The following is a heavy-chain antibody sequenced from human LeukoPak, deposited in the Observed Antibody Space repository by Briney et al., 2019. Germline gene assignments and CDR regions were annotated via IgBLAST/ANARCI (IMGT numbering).Heavy chain of an antibody. CDR3: ARDGYQSSGTYCNH. CDR2: ISHDGRNK. J-gene: IGHJ5*02. D-gene: IGHD3-10*01. V-gene: IGHV3-30*04. Sequence: GGSLRLSCAASGFTFNTYAMHWVRQAPGKGRERVAVISHDGRNKYYADSVKGRFTISRDNSKNTLYLQMNSLRPEDTALYYCARDGYQSSGTYCNHWGQGTLVTVSS. CDR1: GFTFNTYA.